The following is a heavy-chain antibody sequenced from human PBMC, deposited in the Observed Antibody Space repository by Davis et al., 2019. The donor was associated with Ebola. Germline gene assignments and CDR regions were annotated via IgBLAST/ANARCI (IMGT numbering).Heavy chain of an antibody. CDR2: ISSTGGTT. CDR1: GFTLSSYA. J-gene: IGHJ4*02. Sequence: GESLKISCSASGFTLSSYAMHWVRQAPGKGLEYVSAISSTGGTTYYADSVKGRFTISRDNSKNTLYLQMSSLRADDTAVYYCVKDSSSWYYFDYWGQGTLVTVSS. D-gene: IGHD6-13*01. CDR3: VKDSSSWYYFDY. V-gene: IGHV3-64D*06.